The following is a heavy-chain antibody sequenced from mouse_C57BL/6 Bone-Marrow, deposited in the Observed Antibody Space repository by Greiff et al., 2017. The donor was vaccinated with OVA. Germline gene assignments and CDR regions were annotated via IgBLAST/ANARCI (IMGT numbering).Heavy chain of an antibody. V-gene: IGHV1-81*01. D-gene: IGHD2-1*01. CDR2: IYPRSGNT. CDR1: GYTFTSYG. CDR3: AREPYGNSVWYFDV. Sequence: VQLQESGAELARPGASVKLSCKASGYTFTSYGISWVKQRTGQGLEWIGEIYPRSGNTYYNEKFKGKATLTADKSSSTAYMELRSLTSEDSAVYFCAREPYGNSVWYFDVWGTGTTVTVSS. J-gene: IGHJ1*03.